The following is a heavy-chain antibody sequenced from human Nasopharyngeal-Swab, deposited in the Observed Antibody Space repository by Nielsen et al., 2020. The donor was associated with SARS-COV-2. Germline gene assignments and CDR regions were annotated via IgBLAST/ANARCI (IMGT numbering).Heavy chain of an antibody. V-gene: IGHV3-74*01. CDR1: GFTFSSSW. CDR3: ARAGEYRFDY. CDR2: LNGDATTV. Sequence: GESLKISCAGSGFTFSSSWLHWVRQAPGEGLVWVARLNGDATTVDYADSVKGRFTISRDNAKNTLYLQMNGLRAEDTAIYYCARAGEYRFDYWGQGTLVTVSS. J-gene: IGHJ4*02. D-gene: IGHD7-27*01.